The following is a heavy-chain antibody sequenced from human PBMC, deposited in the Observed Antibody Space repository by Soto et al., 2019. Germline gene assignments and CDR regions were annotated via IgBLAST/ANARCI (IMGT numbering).Heavy chain of an antibody. J-gene: IGHJ6*02. CDR1: GFSFSTYG. CDR2: ISYDGSNK. D-gene: IGHD3-10*01. CDR3: ARHMAREINSYYGMDV. V-gene: IGHV3-30-3*01. Sequence: GGSLRLSCAASGFSFSTYGLHWVRQTPGKGLEWVTLISYDGSNKYYADSVKGRFTISRDNSKNTLSLQMNSLRVEDTAVYYCARHMAREINSYYGMDVWGQGTTVTVSS.